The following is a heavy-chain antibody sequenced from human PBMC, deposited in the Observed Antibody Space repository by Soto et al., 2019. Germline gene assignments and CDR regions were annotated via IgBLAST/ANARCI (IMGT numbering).Heavy chain of an antibody. Sequence: ASVKVSCKASGYTFTSYGISWVRQAPGQGLEWMGWISAYNGNTNYAQKLQGRVTMTTDTSTSTAYMELRSLRSDDTAVYYCASGVRKYSSGSFGMDVWGQGTTVIVSS. D-gene: IGHD6-19*01. J-gene: IGHJ6*02. CDR1: GYTFTSYG. V-gene: IGHV1-18*01. CDR2: ISAYNGNT. CDR3: ASGVRKYSSGSFGMDV.